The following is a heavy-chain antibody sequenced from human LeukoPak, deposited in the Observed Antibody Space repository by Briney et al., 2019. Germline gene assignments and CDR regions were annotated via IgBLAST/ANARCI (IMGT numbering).Heavy chain of an antibody. J-gene: IGHJ4*02. Sequence: PGRSLRLSCAASGFTFSSYAMHWVRQAPGKGLEWVAVVSYDGSNKYYADSVKGRFTISRDNSKNTLFLQMNSLRAEDTAVYYCARERDSWDLLNWGAQGTLVTVSS. V-gene: IGHV3-30*04. CDR2: VSYDGSNK. CDR1: GFTFSSYA. CDR3: ARERDSWDLLNW. D-gene: IGHD1-26*01.